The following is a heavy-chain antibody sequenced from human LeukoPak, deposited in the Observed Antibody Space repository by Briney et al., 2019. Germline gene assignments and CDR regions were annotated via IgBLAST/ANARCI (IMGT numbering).Heavy chain of an antibody. D-gene: IGHD4-11*01. CDR3: AREHLYYSSYGHYFDY. CDR1: GGSISSYY. V-gene: IGHV4-59*12. Sequence: SETLSLTCTVSGGSISSYYWSWIRQPPGKGLEWIGEIYHSGSPHYNPSHKSRVTISVDKSKNQFSLKLSSVTAADTAVYYCAREHLYYSSYGHYFDYWGRGTLVTVSS. J-gene: IGHJ4*02. CDR2: IYHSGSP.